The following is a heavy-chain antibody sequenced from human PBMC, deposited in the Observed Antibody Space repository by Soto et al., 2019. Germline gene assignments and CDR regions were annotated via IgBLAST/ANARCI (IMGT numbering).Heavy chain of an antibody. CDR2: IWYDGSNK. Sequence: VGSLRLSCAASGFTFSSYGMHWVRQAPGKGLEWVAVIWYDGSNKYYADSVKGRFTISRDNSKNTLYLQMNSLRAEDTAVYYCARDSAAGTDAGWFDPWGQGTLVTVSS. D-gene: IGHD6-13*01. J-gene: IGHJ5*02. CDR1: GFTFSSYG. V-gene: IGHV3-33*01. CDR3: ARDSAAGTDAGWFDP.